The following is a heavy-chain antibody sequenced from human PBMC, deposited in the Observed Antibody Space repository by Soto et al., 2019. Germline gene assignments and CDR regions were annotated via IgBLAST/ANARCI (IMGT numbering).Heavy chain of an antibody. V-gene: IGHV1-69*13. D-gene: IGHD6-13*01. J-gene: IGHJ4*02. CDR2: IVPIYRTA. Sequence: SVKVSFKASGGTFSSYRINWVRQAPGQGLEWVGGIVPIYRTADYAQKFQGRVTITADESARTSYMELRSLKSQDTAVYYCVRDSGAKLSSSWGKGTLVTVSS. CDR3: VRDSGAKLSSS. CDR1: GGTFSSYR.